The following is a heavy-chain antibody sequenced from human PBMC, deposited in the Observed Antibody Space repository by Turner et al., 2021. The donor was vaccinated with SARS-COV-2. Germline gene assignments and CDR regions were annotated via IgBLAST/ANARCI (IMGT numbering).Heavy chain of an antibody. Sequence: EVQLVESGGGLFQPGGSLRLSCVASGFTVSSNYMSGVRQAPGKGLEWVACISSSSSYIYYADSVKGRFTISRDNAKNSLYLQMNSLRAEDTAVYYCARVDYGDYGWAGDNYGMDVWGQGTTVTVSS. J-gene: IGHJ6*02. D-gene: IGHD4-17*01. V-gene: IGHV3-21*01. CDR3: ARVDYGDYGWAGDNYGMDV. CDR2: ISSSSSYI. CDR1: GFTVSSNY.